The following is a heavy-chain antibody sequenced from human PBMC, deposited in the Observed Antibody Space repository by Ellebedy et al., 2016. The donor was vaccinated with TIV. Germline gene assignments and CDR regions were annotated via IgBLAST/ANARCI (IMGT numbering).Heavy chain of an antibody. CDR2: INPSGGST. CDR1: GYTFTSYY. J-gene: IGHJ6*02. D-gene: IGHD2-15*01. Sequence: ASVKVSXXASGYTFTSYYMHWVRQAPGQGLEWMGIINPSGGSTSYAQKFQGRVTMTRDTSTSTVYMELSSLRSEDTAVYYCARDLWAVAAESQGHYYGMDVWGQGTTVTVSS. CDR3: ARDLWAVAAESQGHYYGMDV. V-gene: IGHV1-46*01.